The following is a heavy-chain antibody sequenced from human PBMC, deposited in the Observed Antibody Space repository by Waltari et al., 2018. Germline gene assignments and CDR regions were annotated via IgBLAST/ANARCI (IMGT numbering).Heavy chain of an antibody. CDR3: ARDRPTPSSPGDNFDH. D-gene: IGHD6-6*01. J-gene: IGHJ4*02. CDR1: GFTFSGYW. V-gene: IGHV3-74*01. CDR2: INEDGPII. Sequence: EVQLVESGGGVVQPGGSLRLSCAASGFTFSGYWMHGVRHVPGKGLAGVESINEDGPIITYGDVVKGRFTSSRDNAKNTLHLVMESLRVEDTAVYYCARDRPTPSSPGDNFDHWGQGALVTVSS.